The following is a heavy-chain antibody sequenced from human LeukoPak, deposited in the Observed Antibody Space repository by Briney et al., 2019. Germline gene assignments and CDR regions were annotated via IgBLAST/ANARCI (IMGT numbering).Heavy chain of an antibody. J-gene: IGHJ3*02. CDR2: MNPNSGNT. D-gene: IGHD3-10*02. V-gene: IGHV1-8*03. CDR1: GYTFTSYD. CDR3: AIAPSYYDWGAFDI. Sequence: GASVKVSCKASGYTFTSYDINWVRQATGQGLEWMGWMNPNSGNTGYAQKFQGRVAITRNTSISTAYMELSSLRSEDTAVYYCAIAPSYYDWGAFDIWGQGTMVTVSS.